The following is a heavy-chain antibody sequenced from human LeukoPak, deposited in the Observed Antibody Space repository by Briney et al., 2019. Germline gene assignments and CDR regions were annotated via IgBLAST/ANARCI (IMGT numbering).Heavy chain of an antibody. CDR1: GGTFSSYA. CDR2: IIPIFGTA. J-gene: IGHJ6*04. D-gene: IGHD6-13*01. CDR3: ACAGYSSSWFYYGMDV. Sequence: GASVKVSCKASGGTFSSYAISWVRQAPGQGLEWMGGIIPIFGTANYAQKFQGRVTITADESTSTAYMELSSLRSEDTAVYYCACAGYSSSWFYYGMDVWGKGTTVTVSS. V-gene: IGHV1-69*13.